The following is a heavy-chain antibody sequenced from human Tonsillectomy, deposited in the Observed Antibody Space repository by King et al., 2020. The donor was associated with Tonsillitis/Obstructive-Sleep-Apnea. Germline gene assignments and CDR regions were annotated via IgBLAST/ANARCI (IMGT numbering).Heavy chain of an antibody. V-gene: IGHV3-30*04. CDR1: GFTFSSYA. Sequence: VQLVESGGGVVQPGRSLRLSCAASGFTFSSYAMHWVRQAPGKGLGWVAVISYDGSNKYYADSVKGRFTISRDNSKNTLYLQMNSLRAEDTAVYYCARDLYDFWSGYYGSLGYWGQGTLVTVSS. J-gene: IGHJ4*02. CDR2: ISYDGSNK. D-gene: IGHD3-3*01. CDR3: ARDLYDFWSGYYGSLGY.